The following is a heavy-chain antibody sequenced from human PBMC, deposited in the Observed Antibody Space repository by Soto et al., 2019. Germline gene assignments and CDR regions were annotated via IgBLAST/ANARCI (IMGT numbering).Heavy chain of an antibody. CDR3: ARAHAPTLTFDS. J-gene: IGHJ4*02. CDR1: GFTFSSYS. CDR2: ISSSSSYI. D-gene: IGHD2-2*01. V-gene: IGHV3-21*01. Sequence: PGGSLRLSCAASGFTFSSYSMNWVRQAPGKGLEWVSSISSSSSYIYYADSVKGRFTISRDNAKNSLYLQMNSLRAEDTAVYFCARAHAPTLTFDSWGQGTLVTVSS.